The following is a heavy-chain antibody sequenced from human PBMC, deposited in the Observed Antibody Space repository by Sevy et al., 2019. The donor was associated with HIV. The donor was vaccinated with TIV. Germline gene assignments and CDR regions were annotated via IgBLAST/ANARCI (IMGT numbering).Heavy chain of an antibody. J-gene: IGHJ4*02. CDR2: ISYDGRNNK. Sequence: GGSLRVSCAASGFTFSDYRMHWVRQAPGKGLEWVAVISYDGRNNKYNADSVKGRFTISRDNSKNTVYLQMNSLRAEDTGIYYCARDRGEILSSAFDYWGQGTLVTVSS. CDR1: GFTFSDYR. V-gene: IGHV3-30*04. D-gene: IGHD3-16*01. CDR3: ARDRGEILSSAFDY.